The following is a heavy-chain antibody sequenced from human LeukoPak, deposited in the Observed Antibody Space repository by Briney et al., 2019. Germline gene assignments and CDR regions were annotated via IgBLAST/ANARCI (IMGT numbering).Heavy chain of an antibody. J-gene: IGHJ6*02. Sequence: GGSLRLSCAASGFTVSSNYMSWVRQAPGKGLEWVSVIYSGGSTYYADSVKGRLTISRDNSKNTLYLQMNSLRAEDTAVYYCARDRRRQQQSMDVWGQGTTVTVSS. CDR3: ARDRRRQQQSMDV. V-gene: IGHV3-66*01. D-gene: IGHD6-13*01. CDR2: IYSGGST. CDR1: GFTVSSNY.